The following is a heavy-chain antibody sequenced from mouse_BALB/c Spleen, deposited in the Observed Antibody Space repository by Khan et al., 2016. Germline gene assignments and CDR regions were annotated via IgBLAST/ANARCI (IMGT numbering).Heavy chain of an antibody. V-gene: IGHV1S136*01. Sequence: VQLKQSGPELVKPGASVKMSCKASGYTFTSYVMHWVKQKPGQGLEWIGYIYPYNDGTKYNEKFKGKATLTSDKSSSTAYMELSSLTSEDSAVYSCASSGNYGRCFDVWGAGNTGTVSS. CDR3: ASSGNYGRCFDV. CDR2: IYPYNDGT. D-gene: IGHD2-1*01. CDR1: GYTFTSYV. J-gene: IGHJ1*01.